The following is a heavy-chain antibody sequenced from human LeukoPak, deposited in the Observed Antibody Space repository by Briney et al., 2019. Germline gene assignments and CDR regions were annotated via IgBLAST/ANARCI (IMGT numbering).Heavy chain of an antibody. CDR3: ARVRVPHTVAPINDAFDI. V-gene: IGHV1-2*02. D-gene: IGHD4-23*01. CDR1: GYTFTGYY. J-gene: IGHJ3*02. CDR2: INPNSGGT. Sequence: ASVKVSCKASGYTFTGYYLHWVRQAPGQGLEWMGWINPNSGGTNYAQKFQGRVTMTRDTSITTAYMELSRLRSDDTAVYYCARVRVPHTVAPINDAFDIWGPGTMVTVSS.